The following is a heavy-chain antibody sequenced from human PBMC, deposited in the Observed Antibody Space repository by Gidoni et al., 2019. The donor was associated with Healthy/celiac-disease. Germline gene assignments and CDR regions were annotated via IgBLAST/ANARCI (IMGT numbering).Heavy chain of an antibody. Sequence: QLQLQESGPGLLKPSETLSLTCTVSACSISSSSYYWGGIRQPPGKGLEWIGSIYYSGSTYYNPSLKSRVTISVDTSKNQFSLKLSSVTAADTAVYYCARHGPDWGVGATLDYWGQGTLVTVSS. J-gene: IGHJ4*02. CDR1: ACSISSSSYY. CDR2: IYYSGST. D-gene: IGHD1-26*01. CDR3: ARHGPDWGVGATLDY. V-gene: IGHV4-39*01.